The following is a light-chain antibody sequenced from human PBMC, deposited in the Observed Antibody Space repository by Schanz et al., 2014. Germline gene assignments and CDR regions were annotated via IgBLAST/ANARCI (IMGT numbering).Light chain of an antibody. V-gene: IGLV1-51*01. CDR3: GTWDSSLSAGGVV. CDR1: SSEIGDNY. Sequence: QSVLTQPPSVSAAPGQKVTISCSGSSSEIGDNYVSWYQHIPGTAPKVLIYDNHYRPSGIPDRFSGSKSGTSATLDITGLQTGDEADYYCGTWDSSLSAGGVVFGGGTKVTVL. CDR2: DNH. J-gene: IGLJ2*01.